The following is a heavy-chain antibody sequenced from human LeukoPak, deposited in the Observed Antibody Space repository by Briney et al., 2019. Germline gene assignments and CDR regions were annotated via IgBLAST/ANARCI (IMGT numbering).Heavy chain of an antibody. D-gene: IGHD3-22*01. Sequence: GRSLRLSCAASGFTFDDYAMHWVRQAPGKGLEWVSGISWNSGSIGYADSVKGRFTISRDNAKNSLYLQVNSLSAEDTAFYYCAKAQSSGYRYCYFDLWGRGTLVTVSS. V-gene: IGHV3-9*01. CDR1: GFTFDDYA. CDR2: ISWNSGSI. CDR3: AKAQSSGYRYCYFDL. J-gene: IGHJ2*01.